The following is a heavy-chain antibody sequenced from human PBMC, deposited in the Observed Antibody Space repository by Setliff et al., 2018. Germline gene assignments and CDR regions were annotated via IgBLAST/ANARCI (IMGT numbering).Heavy chain of an antibody. CDR1: GFTFSDYY. CDR2: ISSSGSTI. V-gene: IGHV3-11*04. Sequence: GGSLRLSCAASGFTFSDYYMSWIRQAPGKGLEWVSYISSSGSTIYYADSVKGRFTISRDNAKNSLYPQMNSLRAEDTAVYYCARAGYSGYAAFDYWGQGTLVTVSS. CDR3: ARAGYSGYAAFDY. D-gene: IGHD5-12*01. J-gene: IGHJ4*02.